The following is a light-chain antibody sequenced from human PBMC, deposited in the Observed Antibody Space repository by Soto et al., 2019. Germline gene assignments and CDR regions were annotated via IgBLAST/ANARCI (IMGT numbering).Light chain of an antibody. Sequence: DIPLTPSPSFLSASVGDRVTITCRTSQGISRYLAWFQQKPGKAPKLLIYAAATLQSGVTSRFSGSGSGTEFTLTISSLQPEDFATYYCQQLNSYLWTVGQGTKVEIK. CDR1: QGISRY. V-gene: IGKV1-9*01. CDR2: AAA. CDR3: QQLNSYLWT. J-gene: IGKJ1*01.